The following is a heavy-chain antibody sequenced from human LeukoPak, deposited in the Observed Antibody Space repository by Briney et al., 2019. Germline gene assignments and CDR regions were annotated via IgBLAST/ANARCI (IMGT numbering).Heavy chain of an antibody. J-gene: IGHJ4*02. CDR3: ARDLECSSTSCRYYFDY. CDR1: GFTFSSYG. CDR2: IWYDGSNK. V-gene: IGHV3-33*01. Sequence: GGSLRLSCAATGFTFSSYGMHWVRQAPGKGLEWVAVIWYDGSNKYYADSVKGRFTISRDNSKNTLYLQMNSLRAEDTAVYYCARDLECSSTSCRYYFDYWGQGTLVTVSS. D-gene: IGHD2-2*01.